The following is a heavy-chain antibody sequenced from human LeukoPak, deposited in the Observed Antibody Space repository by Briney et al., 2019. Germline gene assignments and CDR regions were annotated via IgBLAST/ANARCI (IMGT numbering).Heavy chain of an antibody. D-gene: IGHD2/OR15-2a*01. CDR2: IYISGSY. CDR3: ATEGDSTAELAY. J-gene: IGHJ4*02. Sequence: SETLSLTCTVSGGSISSNYWTWIRQPAGKGLEWIGRIYISGSYNYNPSLNSRVTTSVDTSRNQVSLRARSVTAADTAVYYCATEGDSTAELAYWGQGTLVTVSS. CDR1: GGSISSNY. V-gene: IGHV4-4*07.